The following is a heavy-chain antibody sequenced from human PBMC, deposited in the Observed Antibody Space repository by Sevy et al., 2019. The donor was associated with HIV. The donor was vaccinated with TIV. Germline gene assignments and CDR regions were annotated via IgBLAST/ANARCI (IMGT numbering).Heavy chain of an antibody. CDR1: GGSVSSGSYY. D-gene: IGHD5-18*01. V-gene: IGHV4-61*01. CDR3: ASRGGRDTAMDPITIFDY. J-gene: IGHJ4*02. Sequence: SETLSLTCTVSGGSVSSGSYYWSWIRQPPGKGLEWIGYIYYSGSTNYNPSLKSRVTISVDTSKNQFSLKLSSVTAADTAVYYCASRGGRDTAMDPITIFDYWGQGTLVTVSS. CDR2: IYYSGST.